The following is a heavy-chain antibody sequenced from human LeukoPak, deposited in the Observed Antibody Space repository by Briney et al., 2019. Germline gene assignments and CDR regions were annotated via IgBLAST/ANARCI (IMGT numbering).Heavy chain of an antibody. D-gene: IGHD6-19*01. CDR1: GYTLTELS. J-gene: IGHJ1*01. Sequence: VASVKVSCKVSGYTLTELSMHWVRQAPGKGLEWMGGFDPEDGETIYAQKFQGRVTMTEDTSTDTAYMELSSLRSEDTAVYYCATLRSSGWYETRPHSEYFQHWGQGTLVTVSS. V-gene: IGHV1-24*01. CDR3: ATLRSSGWYETRPHSEYFQH. CDR2: FDPEDGET.